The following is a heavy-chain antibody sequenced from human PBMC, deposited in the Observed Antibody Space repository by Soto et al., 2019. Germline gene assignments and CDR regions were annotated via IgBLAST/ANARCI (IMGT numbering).Heavy chain of an antibody. CDR2: IYYSGST. J-gene: IGHJ4*02. CDR3: ARLRAHEWLGDKYYFDY. CDR1: GGSISSSSYY. D-gene: IGHD3-3*01. V-gene: IGHV4-39*01. Sequence: KSSETLSLTCTVSGGSISSSSYYWGWIRQPPGKGLEWIGSIYYSGSTYYNPSLKSRVTISVDTSKNQFSLKLSSVTAADTAVYYCARLRAHEWLGDKYYFDYWGQGTLVTVSS.